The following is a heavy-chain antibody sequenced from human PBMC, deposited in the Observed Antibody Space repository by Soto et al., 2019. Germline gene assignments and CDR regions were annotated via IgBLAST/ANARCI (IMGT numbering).Heavy chain of an antibody. Sequence: HPGGSLRLSCAGSGFIFSRYWMNWVRQAPGKGLEWVANIKEDGSEEKFADSVKGRFTISRDNAKNSLYLQMNSLRAEDTAVYYCARERRMRGGYHFDYWGQGSLVNVSS. CDR3: ARERRMRGGYHFDY. D-gene: IGHD5-12*01. J-gene: IGHJ4*02. V-gene: IGHV3-7*03. CDR2: IKEDGSEE. CDR1: GFIFSRYW.